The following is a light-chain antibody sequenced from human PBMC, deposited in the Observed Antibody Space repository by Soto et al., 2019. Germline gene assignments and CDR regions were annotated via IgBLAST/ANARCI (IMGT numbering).Light chain of an antibody. Sequence: DIQMTQSPSSLSASVGDRVTITCRASQGIRNYLAWFQQKPGKAPKSLIYAVSSLQSGVPSKFSGSGSGTDFTPTISSLQPEDSATYHCQQYSDYPITFGQGTRLEIK. J-gene: IGKJ5*01. CDR3: QQYSDYPIT. V-gene: IGKV1-16*02. CDR2: AVS. CDR1: QGIRNY.